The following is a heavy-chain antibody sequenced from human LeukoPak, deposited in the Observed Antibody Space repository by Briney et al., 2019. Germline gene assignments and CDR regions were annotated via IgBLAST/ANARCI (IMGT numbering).Heavy chain of an antibody. CDR1: GGSISSYY. V-gene: IGHV4-59*01. D-gene: IGHD5-18*01. CDR3: AKGGEVQAAMVLLYMDV. CDR2: IYYSGST. J-gene: IGHJ6*03. Sequence: SETLSLTCTVSGGSISSYYWSWFRQPPGKGLEWIGYIYYSGSTNYNPSLKSRVTISVDTSKNQFSLKLSSVTAADTAVYYCAKGGEVQAAMVLLYMDVWGKGTTVTVSS.